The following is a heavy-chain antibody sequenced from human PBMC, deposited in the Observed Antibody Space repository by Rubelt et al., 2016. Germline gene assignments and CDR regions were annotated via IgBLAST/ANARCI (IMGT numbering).Heavy chain of an antibody. J-gene: IGHJ4*02. CDR2: IYDSGST. CDR1: GGSISSYY. V-gene: IGHV4-59*01. CDR3: AKELCSGGNCYLGY. D-gene: IGHD2-15*01. Sequence: QVQLQESGPGLVKPSETLSLTCTVSGGSISSYYWNWIRQPPGKGLEWIGNIYDSGSTNYNPSLKSRVTISVDTSKNQFSLKLSSVTAADTAVYYCAKELCSGGNCYLGYWGQGTLVTVSS.